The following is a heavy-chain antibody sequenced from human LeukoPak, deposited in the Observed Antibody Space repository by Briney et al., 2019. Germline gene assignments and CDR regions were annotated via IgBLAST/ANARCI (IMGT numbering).Heavy chain of an antibody. J-gene: IGHJ4*02. Sequence: PGGSLRLSCAASGXTFSSYWMSWVRQAPGKGLEWVANIKQDGSAKYYVDSVKGRFTISRDNAKNTVYLQMNSLRPEETAVYYCARDGEYSYGYGFDYWGQGNLVTVSS. V-gene: IGHV3-7*01. CDR3: ARDGEYSYGYGFDY. CDR1: GXTFSSYW. CDR2: IKQDGSAK. D-gene: IGHD5-18*01.